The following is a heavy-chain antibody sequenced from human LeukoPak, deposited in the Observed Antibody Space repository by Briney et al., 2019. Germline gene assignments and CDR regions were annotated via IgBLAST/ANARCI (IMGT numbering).Heavy chain of an antibody. CDR2: ISSSGSTI. J-gene: IGHJ4*02. Sequence: GGSLRLSCAASGFTFSDYYMSWIRQAPGKGLEWVSYISSSGSTIYYADSVKGRFTISRDNAKNSLYLQMNSLRAEDTAVYYCARDPQRDYYDSSGYYYNLDYWGQGTLVTVSS. V-gene: IGHV3-11*04. D-gene: IGHD3-22*01. CDR3: ARDPQRDYYDSSGYYYNLDY. CDR1: GFTFSDYY.